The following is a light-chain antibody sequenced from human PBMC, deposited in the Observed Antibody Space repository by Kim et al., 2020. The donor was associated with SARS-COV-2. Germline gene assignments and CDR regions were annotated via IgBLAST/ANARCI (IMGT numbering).Light chain of an antibody. CDR2: DKT. V-gene: IGLV3-19*01. CDR3: NSRDSSGDSVV. CDR1: SLRRYY. J-gene: IGLJ2*01. Sequence: SSELTQDPAVSVALGQTVRITCQGDSLRRYYASWYQQKPGQAPVLIIYDKTKRPSGIPDRFSASSSGNTASLTITGAQAEDEADFYCNSRDSSGDSVVFG.